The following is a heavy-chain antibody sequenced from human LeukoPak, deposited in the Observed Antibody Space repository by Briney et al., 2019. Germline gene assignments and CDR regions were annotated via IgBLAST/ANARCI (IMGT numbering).Heavy chain of an antibody. CDR1: GASIRNTSIFY. CDR3: AASTVVAGPFDS. CDR2: IYYSGHT. V-gene: IGHV4-39*02. J-gene: IGHJ4*02. Sequence: SETLSLPCSVSGASIRNTSIFYWGWIRQPPGKGLEWIGSIYYSGHTYYNPSLNSRVTISVDTSRNLFSLRMTSVPATDTAIYYCAASTVVAGPFDSWGQGALVTVSS. D-gene: IGHD6-19*01.